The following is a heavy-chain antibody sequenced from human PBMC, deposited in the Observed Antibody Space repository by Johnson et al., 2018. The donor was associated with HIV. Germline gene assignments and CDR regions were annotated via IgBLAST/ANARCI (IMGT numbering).Heavy chain of an antibody. CDR1: GFTFSNAW. CDR2: IKSKTDGGTT. CDR3: ARARARVTFDI. V-gene: IGHV3-15*01. J-gene: IGHJ3*02. Sequence: VQLVESGGGLVKPGGSLRLSCAASGFTFSNAWMSWVRQAPGKGLEWVGRIKSKTDGGTTDYGAPVKGRVTISRDDSKNTLYLQMNSLKTEDTAVYYCARARARVTFDIWGQGTMVTVSS. D-gene: IGHD2-21*01.